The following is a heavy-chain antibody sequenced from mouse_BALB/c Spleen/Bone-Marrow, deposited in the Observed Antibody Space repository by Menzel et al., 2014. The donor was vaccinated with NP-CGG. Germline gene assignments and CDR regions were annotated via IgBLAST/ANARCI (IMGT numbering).Heavy chain of an antibody. CDR2: IWGDGST. Sequence: QVQLQQSGPGLVAPSQSLSITCTVSGFSLTGYGVNWVRRPPGKGLEWLGMIWGDGSTDYNSALKSRLSISKDNSKSQVFLKMNSLQTDDTARYYCARDGGYGWFAYWGQGTLVTVSA. J-gene: IGHJ3*01. CDR3: ARDGGYGWFAY. CDR1: GFSLTGYG. D-gene: IGHD2-2*01. V-gene: IGHV2-6-7*01.